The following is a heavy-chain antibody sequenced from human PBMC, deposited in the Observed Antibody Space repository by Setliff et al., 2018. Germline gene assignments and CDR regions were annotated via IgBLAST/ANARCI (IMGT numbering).Heavy chain of an antibody. CDR3: ARHNAGRYYFDY. V-gene: IGHV4-59*08. CDR1: GGSMNSYY. D-gene: IGHD3-16*02. CDR2: IYDTGST. J-gene: IGHJ4*02. Sequence: SETLSLTCTVSGGSMNSYYLSWIRQPPGKGLEWIGDIYDTGSTNYNPSLKSRVTISVDTSKNQFSLKLSSVTAADTAVYYCARHNAGRYYFDYWGQGTLVTVSS.